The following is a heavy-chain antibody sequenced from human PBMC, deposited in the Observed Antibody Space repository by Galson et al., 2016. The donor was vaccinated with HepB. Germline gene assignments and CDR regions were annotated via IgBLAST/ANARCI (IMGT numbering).Heavy chain of an antibody. D-gene: IGHD2-15*01. V-gene: IGHV3-11*01. CDR1: GFTFSDYY. CDR3: ARDRVVLAATGAFDS. J-gene: IGHJ3*02. Sequence: SLRLSCAASGFTFSDYYMSWIRQAPGKGLEWVSYISSSGGTIYYADSVKGRFTISRDNAKNSLYLQMNSLRADDTAVYYCARDRVVLAATGAFDSWGRGTVVTVSS. CDR2: ISSSGGTI.